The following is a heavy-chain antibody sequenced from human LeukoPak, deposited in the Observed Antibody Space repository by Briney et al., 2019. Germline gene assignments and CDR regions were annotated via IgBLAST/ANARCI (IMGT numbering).Heavy chain of an antibody. CDR3: ARAQLGVSAGDY. V-gene: IGHV3-7*01. CDR1: GFTFSSDW. Sequence: PGGPLRLSCAASGFTFSSDWMSWFRQAPGKGLEWVAHIKQDGSEKYYVDSVKGRFTISRDNAKNSLYLQMNRLRAEDTAVYYCARAQLGVSAGDYWGQGTLVTVSS. D-gene: IGHD2-8*02. CDR2: IKQDGSEK. J-gene: IGHJ4*02.